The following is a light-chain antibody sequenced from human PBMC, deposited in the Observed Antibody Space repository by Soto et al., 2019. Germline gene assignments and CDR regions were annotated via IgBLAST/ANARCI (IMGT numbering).Light chain of an antibody. V-gene: IGLV2-8*01. CDR3: SSNAGRNNVV. CDR2: EVS. Sequence: QSALTQPPSASGSPGQSVTISCTGTSSDVGGYNYVSWYQQHPGKAPKLLIHEVSKRPSGVPDRFSGSKSGNTASLTVSGLQAEDEADYYCSSNAGRNNVVFGTGTKVTVL. J-gene: IGLJ1*01. CDR1: SSDVGGYNY.